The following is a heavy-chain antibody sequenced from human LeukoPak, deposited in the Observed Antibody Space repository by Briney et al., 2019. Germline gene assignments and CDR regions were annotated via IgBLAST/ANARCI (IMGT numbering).Heavy chain of an antibody. CDR1: GFTFGSFW. D-gene: IGHD6-19*01. V-gene: IGHV3-74*01. CDR3: AKDNSSGWYGYYYYGMDV. CDR2: IDSDGTTT. Sequence: GGSLRLSCAASGFTFGSFWMHWVRQAPGKGLVWVSHIDSDGTTTTYADSVKGRFTISRDNSKNTLYLQMNSLRAEDTAVYYCAKDNSSGWYGYYYYGMDVWGQGTTVTVSS. J-gene: IGHJ6*02.